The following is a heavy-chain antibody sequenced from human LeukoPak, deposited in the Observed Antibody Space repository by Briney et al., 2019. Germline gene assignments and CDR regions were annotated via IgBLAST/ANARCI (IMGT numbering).Heavy chain of an antibody. CDR1: GGSISSGGYY. CDR2: IYYSGST. D-gene: IGHD3-10*01. V-gene: IGHV4-31*03. Sequence: SETLSPTCTVSGGSISSGGYYWSWIRQHPGKGLEWIGYIYYSGSTYYNPSLKSRVTISVGTSKNQFSLKLSSVTAADTAVYYCARTRRITMVRGGILFDPWGQGTLVTVSS. CDR3: ARTRRITMVRGGILFDP. J-gene: IGHJ5*02.